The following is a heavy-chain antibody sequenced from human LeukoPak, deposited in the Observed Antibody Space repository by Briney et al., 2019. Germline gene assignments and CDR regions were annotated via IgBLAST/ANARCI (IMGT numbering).Heavy chain of an antibody. CDR1: GFILNNYA. Sequence: GRSLRLSCAASGFILNNYALHWVRQAPGKGLEWVAVISYDGSKIYYSDSVNGRFTISRDNSKNTLYLQMNSLRAEDTAVYYCARGGTTLGRIREYFPHWGQGTLVIVSS. CDR3: ARGGTTLGRIREYFPH. CDR2: ISYDGSKI. J-gene: IGHJ1*01. V-gene: IGHV3-30*04. D-gene: IGHD1-1*01.